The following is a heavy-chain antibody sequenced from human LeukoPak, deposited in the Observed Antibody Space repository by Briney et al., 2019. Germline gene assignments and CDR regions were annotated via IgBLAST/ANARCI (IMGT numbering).Heavy chain of an antibody. CDR1: GFTFSSYE. CDR2: ISSSGSTI. Sequence: GGSLRLSCAASGFTFSSYEMNWVRQAPGKGLEWVSYISSSGSTIYNADSVKGRFTISRDNAKNSLYLQMNTLRAEDTAVYYCARWGAGTYGLDVWGQGTTVTVSS. J-gene: IGHJ6*02. V-gene: IGHV3-48*03. CDR3: ARWGAGTYGLDV. D-gene: IGHD3-16*01.